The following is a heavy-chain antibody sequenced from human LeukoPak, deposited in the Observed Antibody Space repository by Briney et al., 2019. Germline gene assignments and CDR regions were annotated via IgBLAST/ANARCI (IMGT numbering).Heavy chain of an antibody. D-gene: IGHD3-10*01. CDR2: IKQDGSEK. Sequence: GGSLRLSCAASGFPFSSYWMSWVREAPGKGLEWVANIKQDGSEKYYVDSVKGRFTMSRDNAKNSLYLQMNSLRAEDTAVYYCARGDQRITMVRGVITHWGQGTLVTVSS. J-gene: IGHJ4*02. V-gene: IGHV3-7*03. CDR3: ARGDQRITMVRGVITH. CDR1: GFPFSSYW.